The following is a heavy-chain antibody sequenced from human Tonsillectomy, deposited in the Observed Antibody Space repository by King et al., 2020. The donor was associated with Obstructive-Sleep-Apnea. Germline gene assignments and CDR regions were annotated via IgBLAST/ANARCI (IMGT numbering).Heavy chain of an antibody. CDR3: ASEWFSYGAYNWG. V-gene: IGHV3-74*01. J-gene: IGHJ4*02. Sequence: VQLVESGGGLVQPGGSLRLSCAASGFTFSRYWMHWVRQAPGKGLVWVSRINSDGSNTNYADSVQGRFTISRDNAKNTLYLQMSSLRAEDTAVYYCASEWFSYGAYNWGWGQGALVTVSS. CDR2: INSDGSNT. CDR1: GFTFSRYW. D-gene: IGHD4/OR15-4a*01.